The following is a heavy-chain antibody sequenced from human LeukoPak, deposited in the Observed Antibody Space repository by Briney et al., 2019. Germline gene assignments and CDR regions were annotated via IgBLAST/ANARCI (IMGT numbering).Heavy chain of an antibody. J-gene: IGHJ4*02. V-gene: IGHV4-39*01. Sequence: SETLSLTCSVSGGSIRSTTYYWSWLRQPPGKGLEWIGEIYHSGSTNYNPSLNSRVTISLDTSKSQFSLKLSSVTAADTAVYYCARQTGSGLFILPGGQGTLVTASS. CDR3: ARQTGSGLFILP. D-gene: IGHD3/OR15-3a*01. CDR1: GGSIRSTTYY. CDR2: IYHSGST.